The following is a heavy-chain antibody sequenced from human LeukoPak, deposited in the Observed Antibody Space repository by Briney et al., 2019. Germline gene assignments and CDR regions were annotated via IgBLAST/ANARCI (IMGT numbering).Heavy chain of an antibody. V-gene: IGHV3-48*01. CDR1: GFTFSSYS. J-gene: IGHJ4*02. CDR3: AKDALREWELLPLESPDYYFDY. Sequence: GGSLRLSCAASGFTFSSYSMNWVRQAPGKGLEWISYISSSSSSVYISTSSSTVYYTDSVKGRFTISRDNAKNSLYLQMNSLRAEDTAMYYCAKDALREWELLPLESPDYYFDYWGQGTLVTVSS. D-gene: IGHD1-26*01. CDR2: ISSSSSSVYISTSSSTV.